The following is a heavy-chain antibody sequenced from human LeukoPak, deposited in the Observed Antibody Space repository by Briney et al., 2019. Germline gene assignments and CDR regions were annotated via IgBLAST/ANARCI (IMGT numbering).Heavy chain of an antibody. CDR1: GFTFSNYA. Sequence: GGCLRLSCAASGFTFSNYAMTWVRQAPGKGLEWVSVISGSGGTTYYADSVKGRFTISRDNSKNTLYLQMNSLRAEDTAVYSCAKTQGYFDYWGQGTLVTVSS. J-gene: IGHJ4*02. CDR2: ISGSGGTT. CDR3: AKTQGYFDY. V-gene: IGHV3-23*01.